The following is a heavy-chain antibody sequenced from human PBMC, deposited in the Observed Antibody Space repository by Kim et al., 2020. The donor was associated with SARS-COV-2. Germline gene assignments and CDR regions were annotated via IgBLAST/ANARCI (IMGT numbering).Heavy chain of an antibody. CDR2: ISYDGSNK. D-gene: IGHD3-10*01. V-gene: IGHV3-30*18. CDR3: AKDRITMVRGVIITLDY. CDR1: GFTFSSYG. J-gene: IGHJ4*02. Sequence: GGSLRLSCAASGFTFSSYGMHWVRQAPGKGLEWVAVISYDGSNKYYADSVKGRFTISRDNSKNTLYLQMNSLRAEDTAVYYCAKDRITMVRGVIITLDYWGQGTLVTVSS.